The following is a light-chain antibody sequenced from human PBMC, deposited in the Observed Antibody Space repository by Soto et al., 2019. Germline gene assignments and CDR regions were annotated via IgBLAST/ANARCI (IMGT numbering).Light chain of an antibody. CDR1: QNVSSY. V-gene: IGKV3-11*01. Sequence: IVLTQSPATLSLSPGERATLSCRASQNVSSYLAWYQQKPGKAPRLLIYEASNRATGIPARFSGSGSGTDFTLTISSLEPEDFAVYYCQQRKNWPPYTFGQGTKVDIK. CDR2: EAS. CDR3: QQRKNWPPYT. J-gene: IGKJ2*01.